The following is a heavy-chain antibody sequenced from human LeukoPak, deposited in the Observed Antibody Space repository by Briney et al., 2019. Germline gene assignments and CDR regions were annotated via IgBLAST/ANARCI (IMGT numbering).Heavy chain of an antibody. CDR1: GFTFTNYA. V-gene: IGHV3-23*01. CDR3: ARGLLWFGELSPFDY. J-gene: IGHJ4*02. D-gene: IGHD3-10*01. Sequence: QPGGSLRLSCAASGFTFTNYAMSWVRQAPGKGLEWVSAISGSTSSTYYADSVKGRFTISRDNSKNSLYLQMNSLRAEDTAVYYCARGLLWFGELSPFDYWGQGTLVTVSS. CDR2: ISGSTSST.